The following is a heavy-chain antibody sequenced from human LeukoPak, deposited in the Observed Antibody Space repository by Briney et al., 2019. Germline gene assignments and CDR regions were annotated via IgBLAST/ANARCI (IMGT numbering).Heavy chain of an antibody. CDR2: IYTSGST. D-gene: IGHD6-6*01. CDR3: ARDSTYSSSSYFDY. Sequence: SETLSLTCTVSGGSISSGSYYWSWIRQPAGKGLEWIGRIYTSGSTNYNPSLKSRVTISVDTSKNQFSLKLSSVTAADTAVYYCARDSTYSSSSYFDYWGQGTLVTVSS. CDR1: GGSISSGSYY. V-gene: IGHV4-61*02. J-gene: IGHJ4*02.